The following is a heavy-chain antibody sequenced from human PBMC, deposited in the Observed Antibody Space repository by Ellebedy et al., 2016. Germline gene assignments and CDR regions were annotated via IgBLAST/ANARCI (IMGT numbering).Heavy chain of an antibody. CDR2: IYWDDDT. CDR1: GFSLSSNGMG. V-gene: IGHV2-5*02. D-gene: IGHD3-16*01. J-gene: IGHJ3*01. Sequence: SGPTLVKPTPTLTLTCTFSGFSLSSNGMGVGWIRQPPGKPLEWLALIYWDDDTRYSPSLNSRLTISKDTSNNQVVLTMTDMDPVDTATYFCAHRPHYGLFDVWGQGTMVTVSS. CDR3: AHRPHYGLFDV.